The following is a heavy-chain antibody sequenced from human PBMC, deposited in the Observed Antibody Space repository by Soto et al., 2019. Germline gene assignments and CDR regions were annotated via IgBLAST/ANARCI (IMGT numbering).Heavy chain of an antibody. J-gene: IGHJ5*01. Sequence: VAAVKVSCKASGYTFTDYAISWVRQAPGRGLEWMGWVNTYNGNPNYAQIFQGRVTMTTDTSTDTAYMELRSLKSDDSAVYYCARDSQYSTSWQRFDSWG. CDR3: ARDSQYSTSWQRFDS. CDR1: GYTFTDYA. V-gene: IGHV1-18*01. D-gene: IGHD6-13*01. CDR2: VNTYNGNP.